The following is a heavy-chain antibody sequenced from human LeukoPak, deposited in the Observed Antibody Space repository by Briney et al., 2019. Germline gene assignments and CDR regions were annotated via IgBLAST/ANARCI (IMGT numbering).Heavy chain of an antibody. D-gene: IGHD3-22*01. V-gene: IGHV4-39*01. CDR1: GGSISSSSYY. CDR3: ASYYDSSGYPFDY. J-gene: IGHJ4*02. CDR2: IYYSGST. Sequence: SETLSLTCTVSGGSISSSSYYWGWIRQPPGKELEWIGSIYYSGSTYYNPSLKSRVTISVDTSKNQFSLKLSSVTAADTAVYYCASYYDSSGYPFDYWGQGTLVTVSS.